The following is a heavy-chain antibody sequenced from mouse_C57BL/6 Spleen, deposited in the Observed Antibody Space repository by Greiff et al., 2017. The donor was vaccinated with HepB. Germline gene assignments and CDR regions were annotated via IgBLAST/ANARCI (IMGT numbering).Heavy chain of an antibody. V-gene: IGHV10-1*01. CDR3: VRHGDYYGSSYGYFDV. CDR1: GFSFNTYA. Sequence: DVQLVESGGGLVQPKGSLKLSCAASGFSFNTYAMNWVRQAPGKGLEWVARIRSKSNNYATYYADSVKDRFTISRDDSESMLYLQMNNLKTEDTAMYYCVRHGDYYGSSYGYFDVWGTGTTVTVSS. D-gene: IGHD1-1*01. CDR2: IRSKSNNYAT. J-gene: IGHJ1*03.